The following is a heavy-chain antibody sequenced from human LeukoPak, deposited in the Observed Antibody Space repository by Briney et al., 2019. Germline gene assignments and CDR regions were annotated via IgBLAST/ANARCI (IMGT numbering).Heavy chain of an antibody. Sequence: GGSLRLSCAASGFTFSSYGMHWVRQAPGKGLEWVAFIRYDGSNKYYADSVKGRFAISRDNSKSTLYLQMNSLRAEDTAVYYCAKDRGGATDYWGQGTLVTVSS. CDR3: AKDRGGATDY. V-gene: IGHV3-30*02. J-gene: IGHJ4*02. D-gene: IGHD1-26*01. CDR2: IRYDGSNK. CDR1: GFTFSSYG.